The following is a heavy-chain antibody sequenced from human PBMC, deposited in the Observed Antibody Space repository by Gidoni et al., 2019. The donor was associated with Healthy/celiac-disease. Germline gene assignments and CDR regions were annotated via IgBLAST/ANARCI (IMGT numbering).Heavy chain of an antibody. J-gene: IGHJ6*02. CDR3: AKGMAVAGIRYYGMDV. CDR2: ISGSGGST. CDR1: GFTFSSYA. D-gene: IGHD6-19*01. Sequence: EVQLLESGGGLVQPGGSLRLSCAASGFTFSSYAMSWVRQAPGKGLEWVSAISGSGGSTYYADSVKGRFTISRDNSKNTLYLQMNSLRAEDTAVYYCAKGMAVAGIRYYGMDVWGQGTTVTVSS. V-gene: IGHV3-23*01.